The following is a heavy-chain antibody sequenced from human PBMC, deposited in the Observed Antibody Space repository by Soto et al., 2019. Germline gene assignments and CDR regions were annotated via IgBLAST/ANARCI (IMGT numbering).Heavy chain of an antibody. CDR3: ATDRGGRDFDI. CDR1: GFTFSSYH. CDR2: IWYDGSNK. D-gene: IGHD2-15*01. V-gene: IGHV3-33*03. J-gene: IGHJ3*02. Sequence: QVQLVESGGGVVEPGRSLRLSCAASGFTFSSYHMHWVRQAPGKGLEWVALIWYDGSNKFYVDSVKGRFTISRDNSKDTVDLQMNCVRAEDTAVYYCATDRGGRDFDIWGQGTMVTVSS.